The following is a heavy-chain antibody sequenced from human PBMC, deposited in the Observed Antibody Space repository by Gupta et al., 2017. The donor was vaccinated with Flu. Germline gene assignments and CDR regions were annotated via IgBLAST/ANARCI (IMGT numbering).Heavy chain of an antibody. CDR3: ATASCSGGRCSSVHDAFDI. D-gene: IGHD2-15*01. CDR2: ISGPGSSA. J-gene: IGHJ3*02. V-gene: IGHV3-23*01. Sequence: EVLLLESGGGLVQSGGSLRLYCAAPGLIFNNYAMSWVRQAPGKGLEWCSTISGPGSSAYYADAVQGRLTISRDNSKNTLYLQMSSLSAEDTATYYCATASCSGGRCSSVHDAFDIWGRGTVVTFSP. CDR1: GLIFNNYA.